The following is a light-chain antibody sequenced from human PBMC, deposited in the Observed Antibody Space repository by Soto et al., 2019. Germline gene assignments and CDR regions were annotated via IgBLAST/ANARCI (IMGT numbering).Light chain of an antibody. Sequence: QSALTQPASVSGSPGQSITISCTGTSSDVGGYNYVSWYQQHPGKAPKVMIYEVSNRPSGVSNRFSGSKSGNTASLTISGLTSEDEADYYCSSYSSSSTLVVFGGGTKLTVL. V-gene: IGLV2-14*01. CDR2: EVS. J-gene: IGLJ2*01. CDR3: SSYSSSSTLVV. CDR1: SSDVGGYNY.